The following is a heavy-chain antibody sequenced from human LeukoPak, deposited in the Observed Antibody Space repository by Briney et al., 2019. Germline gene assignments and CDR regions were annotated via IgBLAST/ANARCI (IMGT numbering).Heavy chain of an antibody. Sequence: ASVKVSCKVSGYTLTELSMHWVRLAPGKGLEWMGGFDPEDGETIYAQKFQGRVTMTEDTSTDTAYMELSSLRSEDTAVYYCASTEVVVEGPYYYYYGMDVWGQGTTVTVSS. CDR2: FDPEDGET. CDR1: GYTLTELS. J-gene: IGHJ6*02. D-gene: IGHD2-15*01. V-gene: IGHV1-24*01. CDR3: ASTEVVVEGPYYYYYGMDV.